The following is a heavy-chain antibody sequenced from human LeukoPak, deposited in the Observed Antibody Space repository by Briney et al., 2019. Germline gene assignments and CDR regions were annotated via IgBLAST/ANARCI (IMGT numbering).Heavy chain of an antibody. V-gene: IGHV3-9*01. D-gene: IGHD3-10*01. CDR3: EKEYGSGSY. CDR1: GFTFDDYA. CDR2: ISWNSGSI. J-gene: IGHJ4*02. Sequence: TGGSLRLSCAASGFTFDDYAMHWVRQAPGKGLEWVSGISWNSGSIGYADSVKGRFTISRDNAKNSLYLQMNSLRAEDTALYYCEKEYGSGSYWGQGTLVTVSS.